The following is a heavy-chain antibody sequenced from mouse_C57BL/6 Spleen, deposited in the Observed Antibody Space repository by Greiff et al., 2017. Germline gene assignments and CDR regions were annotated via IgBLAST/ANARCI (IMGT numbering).Heavy chain of an antibody. D-gene: IGHD4-1*01. V-gene: IGHV1-64*01. CDR3: ARNGNWDWYFDV. J-gene: IGHJ1*03. Sequence: VQLQQPGAELVKPGASVKLSCKASGYTFTSYWMHWVKQRPGQGLEWIGMIHPNSGSTNYNEKFKSKATLTVDKSSSTAYMQLSSLTSEDSAVYYCARNGNWDWYFDVWGTGTTVTVSS. CDR1: GYTFTSYW. CDR2: IHPNSGST.